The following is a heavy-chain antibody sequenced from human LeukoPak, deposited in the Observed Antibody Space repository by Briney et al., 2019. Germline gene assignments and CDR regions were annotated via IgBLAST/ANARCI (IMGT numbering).Heavy chain of an antibody. D-gene: IGHD6-13*01. CDR2: ISYDGSNK. CDR3: ARGAIAAAGTLDP. J-gene: IGHJ5*02. Sequence: GGSLRLSCAASGFTFSSYAMHWVRQAPGKGLEWVAVISYDGSNKYYADSVKGRFTISRDNSKNTLYLQMNSLRAEDTAVYYCARGAIAAAGTLDPWGQGTLVTVSS. CDR1: GFTFSSYA. V-gene: IGHV3-30-3*01.